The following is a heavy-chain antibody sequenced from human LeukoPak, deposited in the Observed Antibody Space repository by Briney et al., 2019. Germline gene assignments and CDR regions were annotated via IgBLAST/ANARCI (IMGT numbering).Heavy chain of an antibody. V-gene: IGHV4-34*01. Sequence: SETLSLTCAVYGGSFSGYFWSWIRQPPGKGLEWIGEINHSETTNYNPSLKSRVTMSVDTSKNQFSLKLSSVTAADTAVYYCARPDTAMGHFDYWGQGTLVSVSS. CDR2: INHSETT. CDR3: ARPDTAMGHFDY. D-gene: IGHD5-18*01. J-gene: IGHJ4*02. CDR1: GGSFSGYF.